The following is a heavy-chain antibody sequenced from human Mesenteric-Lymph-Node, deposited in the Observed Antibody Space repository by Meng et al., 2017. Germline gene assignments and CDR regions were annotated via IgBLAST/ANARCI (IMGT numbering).Heavy chain of an antibody. D-gene: IGHD4-17*01. Sequence: GESLKISCAASGFTFSSYGMHWVRQAPGKGLEWVSVIYSGGSTYYADSVKGRFTISRHNSKNTLYLQMNSLRAEDTAVYYCASTNSAGATVFFDYWGQGTLVTVSS. CDR1: GFTFSSYG. CDR3: ASTNSAGATVFFDY. V-gene: IGHV3-NL1*01. CDR2: IYSGGST. J-gene: IGHJ4*02.